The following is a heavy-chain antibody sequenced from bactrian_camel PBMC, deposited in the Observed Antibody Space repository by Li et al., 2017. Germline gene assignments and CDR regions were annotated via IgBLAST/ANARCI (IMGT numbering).Heavy chain of an antibody. CDR1: GFTFSSYD. CDR2: IASGGSST. Sequence: VQLVESGGGLVQPGGSLRLSCATSGFTFSSYDMTWVRQAPGKGLEWVSGIASGGSSTYYADPVKGRFTISRDNATNTLYLQMNSLKPEDTAVYYCAADNGGSWYSRYWGQGTQVTVS. J-gene: IGHJ4*01. D-gene: IGHD6*01. V-gene: IGHV3S31*01. CDR3: AADNGGSWYSRY.